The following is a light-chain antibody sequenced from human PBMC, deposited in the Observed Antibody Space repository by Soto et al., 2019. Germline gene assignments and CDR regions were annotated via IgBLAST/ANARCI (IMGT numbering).Light chain of an antibody. V-gene: IGKV3-20*01. Sequence: EIVLTQSPGTLSLSPGERATLSCRASQSVSSSYLAWCQQKPGQAPRLLIYGASNRATGIPDRFSGSGSGTDFTLTISRLEPEDFAVYYCQYYGSSHSNTFGQGTRLEIK. CDR2: GAS. CDR3: QYYGSSHSNT. CDR1: QSVSSSY. J-gene: IGKJ5*01.